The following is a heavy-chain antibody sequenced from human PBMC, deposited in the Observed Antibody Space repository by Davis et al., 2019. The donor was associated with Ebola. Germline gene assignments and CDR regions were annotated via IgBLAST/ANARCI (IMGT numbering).Heavy chain of an antibody. Sequence: GESLKISCAASGFTFSDYAMRWVRQAPGKGLEWVSSISGSGVNTFYADSVKGRFTISRDNAKNSLYLQMNSLRDEDTAVYYCARENYYGSGSYQFDYWGQGTLVTVSS. CDR2: ISGSGVNT. CDR1: GFTFSDYA. V-gene: IGHV3-23*01. CDR3: ARENYYGSGSYQFDY. D-gene: IGHD3-10*01. J-gene: IGHJ4*02.